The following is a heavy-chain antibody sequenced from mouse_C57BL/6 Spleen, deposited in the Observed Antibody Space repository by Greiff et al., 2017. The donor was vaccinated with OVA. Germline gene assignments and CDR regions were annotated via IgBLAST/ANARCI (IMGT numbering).Heavy chain of an antibody. J-gene: IGHJ1*03. Sequence: QVHVKQPGAELVRPGSSVKLSCKASGYTFTSYWMHWVKQRPIQGLEWIGNIDPSDSETHYNQKFKDKATLTVDKSSSTAYMQLSSLTSEDSAVYYCAITGTEGYFDVWGTGTTVTVSS. CDR1: GYTFTSYW. CDR2: IDPSDSET. D-gene: IGHD4-1*01. V-gene: IGHV1-52*01. CDR3: AITGTEGYFDV.